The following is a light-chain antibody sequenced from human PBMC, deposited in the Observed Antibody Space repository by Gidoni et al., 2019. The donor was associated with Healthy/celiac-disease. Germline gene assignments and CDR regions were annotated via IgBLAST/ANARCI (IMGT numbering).Light chain of an antibody. CDR3: QSADSSGTYYV. CDR1: ALPKHY. CDR2: KDS. V-gene: IGLV3-25*03. Sequence: SYELTQPPSVSVSPGQTARITCSGDALPKHYAYWYQQKPGQAPVLVIYKDSERPSGIPERFSGSRSGTTVTLTISGVQAEDEADYYCQSADSSGTYYVFGTGTKVTVL. J-gene: IGLJ1*01.